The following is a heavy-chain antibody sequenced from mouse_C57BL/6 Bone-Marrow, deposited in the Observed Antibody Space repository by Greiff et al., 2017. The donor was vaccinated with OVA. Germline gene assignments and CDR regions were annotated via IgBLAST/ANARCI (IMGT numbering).Heavy chain of an antibody. Sequence: DVQLQESGPGLVKPSQSLSLTCSVTGYSITSGYYWNWIRQFPGNKLEWMGYISYDGSNNYNPSLKNRISITRDTSKNQFFLKLNSVTTEDTATYYCARNQLRLRYYAMDYWGQGTSVTVSS. CDR1: GYSITSGYY. CDR2: ISYDGSN. CDR3: ARNQLRLRYYAMDY. V-gene: IGHV3-6*01. J-gene: IGHJ4*01. D-gene: IGHD3-2*02.